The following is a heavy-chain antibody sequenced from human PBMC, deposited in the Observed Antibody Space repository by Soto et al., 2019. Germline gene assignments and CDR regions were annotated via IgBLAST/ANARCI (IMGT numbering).Heavy chain of an antibody. CDR3: ARKGVNSGYSYGYYYYYGMDV. Sequence: EASVKVSCKASGGTFSSYAISWVRQAPGQGLEWMGGIIPIFGTANYAQKFQGRVTITADESTSTAYMELSSLRSEDTAVYYCARKGVNSGYSYGYYYYYGMDVWGQGTTVTVSS. CDR2: IIPIFGTA. CDR1: GGTFSSYA. V-gene: IGHV1-69*13. J-gene: IGHJ6*02. D-gene: IGHD5-18*01.